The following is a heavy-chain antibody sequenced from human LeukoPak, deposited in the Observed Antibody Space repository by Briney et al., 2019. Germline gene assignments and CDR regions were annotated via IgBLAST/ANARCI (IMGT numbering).Heavy chain of an antibody. CDR3: ARVGVAVAAHMLSWFDP. Sequence: ASGKVSCKTSAYTFTVYYMHWVRQAPAPGLELVWWTSAYNGITSYAQNLHDSVTMTTDTSTSKDYMELRSLRSDDTGVYYCARVGVAVAAHMLSWFDPWGQGTLVTVSS. D-gene: IGHD2-15*01. CDR1: AYTFTVYY. V-gene: IGHV1-18*04. J-gene: IGHJ5*02. CDR2: TSAYNGIT.